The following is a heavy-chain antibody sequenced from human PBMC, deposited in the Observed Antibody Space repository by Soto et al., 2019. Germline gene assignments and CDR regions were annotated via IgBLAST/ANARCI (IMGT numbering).Heavy chain of an antibody. Sequence: GGSLRLSCAASGFTFSSYWMHWVRQAPGKGLVWVSRINSDGSSTSYADSVKGRFTISRDNAKNTLYLQMNSLRVEDTAVYYCARLLGGYCSSTSCPNDYWGQGTLVTVSS. CDR3: ARLLGGYCSSTSCPNDY. D-gene: IGHD2-2*01. V-gene: IGHV3-74*01. J-gene: IGHJ4*02. CDR1: GFTFSSYW. CDR2: INSDGSST.